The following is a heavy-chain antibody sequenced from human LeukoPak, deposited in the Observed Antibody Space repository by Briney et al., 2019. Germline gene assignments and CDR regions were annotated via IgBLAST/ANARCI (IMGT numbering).Heavy chain of an antibody. CDR2: ISSSSSYI. CDR3: AREAAMASFDY. V-gene: IGHV3-21*01. J-gene: IGHJ4*02. Sequence: GGSLRLPCAASGFTFSSYSMNWVRQAPGKGLEWVSSISSSSSYIYYADSVKGRFIIPRDNAKNSLYLQMNSLRAEDTAVYYCAREAAMASFDYWGQGTLVTVSS. CDR1: GFTFSSYS. D-gene: IGHD5-18*01.